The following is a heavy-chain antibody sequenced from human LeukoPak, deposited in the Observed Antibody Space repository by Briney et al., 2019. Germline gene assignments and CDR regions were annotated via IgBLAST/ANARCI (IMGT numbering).Heavy chain of an antibody. CDR2: INSDGSST. Sequence: PGGSLRLSCAASGFTFSSYWMHWVRQAPGKGLVWVSRINSDGSSTSYADSVKGRFTISRDNAKNTLYLQMNSLRAEDTAVYYCACPPPGWGTGFDYWGQGTLVTVSS. V-gene: IGHV3-74*01. CDR3: ACPPPGWGTGFDY. D-gene: IGHD1-14*01. J-gene: IGHJ4*02. CDR1: GFTFSSYW.